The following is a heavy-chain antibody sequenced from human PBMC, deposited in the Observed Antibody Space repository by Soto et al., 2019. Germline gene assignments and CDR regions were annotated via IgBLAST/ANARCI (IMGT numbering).Heavy chain of an antibody. CDR1: GFTFSSYA. D-gene: IGHD6-19*01. Sequence: GGSLRLSCAASGFTFSSYAMSWVRQAPGKGLEWVSAISGSGGSTYYADSVKGRFTISRDNSKNTLYLQMNSLRAEDTAVYYCAKGYSSGWYASPFDYWGQGTLVTVSS. V-gene: IGHV3-23*01. CDR3: AKGYSSGWYASPFDY. J-gene: IGHJ4*02. CDR2: ISGSGGST.